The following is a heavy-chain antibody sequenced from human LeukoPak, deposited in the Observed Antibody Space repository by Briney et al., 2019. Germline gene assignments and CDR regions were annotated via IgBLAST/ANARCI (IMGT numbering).Heavy chain of an antibody. CDR2: ISSSSSYI. CDR3: ARDRGAVGSYMSY. Sequence: PGGSLRLSCAASGFTFSSYSMNWVRQAPGKGLEWVSSISSSSSYIYYADSVKGRFTISRDSAKNSLYLQMNSLRAEDTAVYYCARDRGAVGSYMSYWGQGTLVTVSS. D-gene: IGHD1-26*01. J-gene: IGHJ4*02. CDR1: GFTFSSYS. V-gene: IGHV3-21*01.